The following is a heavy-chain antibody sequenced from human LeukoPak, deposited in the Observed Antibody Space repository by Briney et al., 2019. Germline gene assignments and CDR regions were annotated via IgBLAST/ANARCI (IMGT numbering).Heavy chain of an antibody. Sequence: QPGGSLRLSCAASGFTFRSYAMHWVRQAPGKGLEWVAVISYDGSNKYYADSVKGRFTISRDNSKNTLYLQMNSLRAEDTAVYYCARSAGYSSSWYTPILDYWGQGTLVTVSS. D-gene: IGHD6-13*01. V-gene: IGHV3-30*04. CDR3: ARSAGYSSSWYTPILDY. CDR1: GFTFRSYA. J-gene: IGHJ4*02. CDR2: ISYDGSNK.